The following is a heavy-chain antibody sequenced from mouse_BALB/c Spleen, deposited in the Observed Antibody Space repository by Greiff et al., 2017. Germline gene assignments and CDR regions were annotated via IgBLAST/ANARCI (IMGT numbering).Heavy chain of an antibody. V-gene: IGHV14-3*02. Sequence: VQLKQSGAELVKPGASVKLSCTASGFNIKDTYMHWVKQRPEQGLEWIGRIDPANGNTKYDPKFQGKATITADTSSNTAYLQLSSLTSEDTAVYYCARGGGKFLYYFDYWGQGTTLTVSS. D-gene: IGHD1-1*02. CDR2: IDPANGNT. CDR1: GFNIKDTY. J-gene: IGHJ2*01. CDR3: ARGGGKFLYYFDY.